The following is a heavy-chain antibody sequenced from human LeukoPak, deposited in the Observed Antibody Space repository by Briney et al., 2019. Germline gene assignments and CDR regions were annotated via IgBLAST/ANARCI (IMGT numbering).Heavy chain of an antibody. CDR1: GFTFSSCE. D-gene: IGHD6-19*01. J-gene: IGHJ4*02. V-gene: IGHV3-48*03. CDR3: ARGQWPDY. CDR2: ISNSGSSK. Sequence: PGGSLRLSCAASGFTFSSCEMNWVRQAPGKGLEWLSYISNSGSSKYYADSVRGRFTISRDNGKNSLYLQMNSLRAEDTAVFYCARGQWPDYWGQGTLLIVSS.